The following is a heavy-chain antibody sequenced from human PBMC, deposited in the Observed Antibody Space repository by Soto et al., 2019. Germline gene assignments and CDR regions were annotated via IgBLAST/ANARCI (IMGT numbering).Heavy chain of an antibody. CDR1: GFTFSSYW. V-gene: IGHV3-74*01. Sequence: GGSLRLSCAASGFTFSSYWMHWVRQAPGKGLVWVSRINSDGSSTSYADSVKGRFTISRDNAKNTLYLQMNSLRAEDTAVYYCARGGMVRGVTRPFDYWGQGTLVTVSS. J-gene: IGHJ4*02. CDR3: ARGGMVRGVTRPFDY. D-gene: IGHD3-10*01. CDR2: INSDGSST.